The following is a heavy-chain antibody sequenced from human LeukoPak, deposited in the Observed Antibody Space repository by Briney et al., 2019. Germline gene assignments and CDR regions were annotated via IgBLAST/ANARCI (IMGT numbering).Heavy chain of an antibody. CDR3: TKDPGGSPGY. Sequence: GGSLRLSCAASGFTFSNFGINWVRQAPGKGLEWVSSISSSSSYISYADSVKGRFTVSRDNSKDTLYLQMSSLTAEDTAVYYCTKDPGGSPGYWGQGTLVTVSS. D-gene: IGHD1-26*01. J-gene: IGHJ4*02. CDR2: ISSSSSYI. V-gene: IGHV3-21*04. CDR1: GFTFSNFG.